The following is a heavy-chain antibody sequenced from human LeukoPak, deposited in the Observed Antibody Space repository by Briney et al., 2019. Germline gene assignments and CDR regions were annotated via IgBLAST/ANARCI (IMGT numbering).Heavy chain of an antibody. Sequence: ASVKVSCKASGYTFTGYYMHWVRQAPGQVLEWMGWINPNSGGTNYAQKFQGRVTMTRDTSISTAYMELSRLRSDDTAVYYCARVNXSGWYYFDYWGQGTLVTVSS. CDR2: INPNSGGT. CDR1: GYTFTGYY. CDR3: ARVNXSGWYYFDY. J-gene: IGHJ4*02. D-gene: IGHD6-19*01. V-gene: IGHV1-2*02.